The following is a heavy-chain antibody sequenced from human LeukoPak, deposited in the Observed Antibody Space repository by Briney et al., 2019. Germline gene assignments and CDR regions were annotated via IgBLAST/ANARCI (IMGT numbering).Heavy chain of an antibody. CDR2: ISYDGSNK. V-gene: IGHV3-30-3*01. D-gene: IGHD5-24*01. CDR3: ARDRMATNDY. Sequence: GGSLRFSCAASGFTFSSYAMHWVRQAPGKGLEWVAVISYDGSNKYYAGSVKGRFTISRDNAKNTLYLQMNSLRAEDTAVYYCARDRMATNDYWGQGTLVTVSS. CDR1: GFTFSSYA. J-gene: IGHJ4*02.